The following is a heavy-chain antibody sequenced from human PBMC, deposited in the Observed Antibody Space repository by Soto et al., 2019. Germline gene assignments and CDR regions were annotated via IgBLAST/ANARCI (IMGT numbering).Heavy chain of an antibody. CDR2: INHSGST. J-gene: IGHJ4*02. D-gene: IGHD6-13*01. CDR1: GGSFSGYY. Sequence: SETLSLTCAVYGGSFSGYYWSWIRQPPGKGLEWIGEINHSGSTNYNPSLKSRVTISVDTSKNQFSLKLSSVTAADTAVYYCARVSHALIIAAAGTSIRGGDCYDHFDYWGQGTLVTVSS. CDR3: ARVSHALIIAAAGTSIRGGDCYDHFDY. V-gene: IGHV4-34*01.